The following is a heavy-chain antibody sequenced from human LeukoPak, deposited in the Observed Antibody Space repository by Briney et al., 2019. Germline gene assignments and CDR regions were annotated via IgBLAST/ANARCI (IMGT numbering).Heavy chain of an antibody. D-gene: IGHD5-12*01. Sequence: GGSLRLSCTTSGVTFGDYAMSWVRQAPGKGLEWASVIYSDFRTYYADSVKGRFIISKDTSKNTLYLQMNNLRADDTAVYYCARESGYAVGDFWGQGTLVTVSS. CDR3: ARESGYAVGDF. V-gene: IGHV3-53*01. CDR1: GVTFGDYA. CDR2: IYSDFRT. J-gene: IGHJ4*02.